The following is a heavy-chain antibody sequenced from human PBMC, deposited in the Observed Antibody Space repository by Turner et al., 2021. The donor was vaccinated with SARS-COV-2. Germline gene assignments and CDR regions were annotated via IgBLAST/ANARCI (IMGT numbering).Heavy chain of an antibody. CDR1: GFTISRYG. CDR2: ISYDGSDK. J-gene: IGHJ4*02. Sequence: QVQLVESVGGVVQPGRSLRFSCEASGFTISRYGMHWVRQAPGKGLEWVALISYDGSDKYYADYVKSRFTITSDNSKNTQYLQMNSLRAEDTAVYYCAKGGRYYDSSAADYWGQGTLVTVSS. V-gene: IGHV3-30*18. D-gene: IGHD3-22*01. CDR3: AKGGRYYDSSAADY.